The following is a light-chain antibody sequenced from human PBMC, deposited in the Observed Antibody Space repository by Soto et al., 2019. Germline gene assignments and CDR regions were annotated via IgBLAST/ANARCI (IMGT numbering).Light chain of an antibody. V-gene: IGKV1-39*01. CDR3: QQTFSTLSWT. CDR1: QSIGSY. Sequence: DIQMTQSPSSLSASVGDRVTITCRASQSIGSYLNWYQQKPGKAPNLLIYAASSLQSGVPSRFSGSGSGTDFTLSISSLQPEDSAAYYCQQTFSTLSWTFGQGTKVDIK. J-gene: IGKJ1*01. CDR2: AAS.